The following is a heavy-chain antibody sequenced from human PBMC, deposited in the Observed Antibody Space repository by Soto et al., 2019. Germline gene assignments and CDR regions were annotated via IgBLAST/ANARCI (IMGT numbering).Heavy chain of an antibody. CDR2: IKVDNGDT. V-gene: IGHV1-18*01. J-gene: IGHJ4*02. CDR1: GYTLKNYG. Sequence: QVHLVQSGGEVKKPGASVKVSCKASGYTLKNYGIGWVRQAPGLGPEWVGWIKVDNGDTKYAEKLQGRVTLNTDTSTSTAYMELRNLRSDETAFYYCARSRYYFDYWGQGTLVTVSS. CDR3: ARSRYYFDY.